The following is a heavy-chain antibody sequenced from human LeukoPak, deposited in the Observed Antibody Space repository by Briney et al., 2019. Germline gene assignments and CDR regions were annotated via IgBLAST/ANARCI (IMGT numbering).Heavy chain of an antibody. D-gene: IGHD4-17*01. CDR2: INPNSGGT. J-gene: IGHJ4*02. V-gene: IGHV1-2*04. Sequence: ASVKVSCKASGYTFTGYYMHWVRQAPGQGLEWMGWINPNSGGTNYAQKFQGWVTMTRDTSISTAYMELSRLRSDDTAVYYCARETDDYGDYGLNYWGQGTLVTVSS. CDR1: GYTFTGYY. CDR3: ARETDDYGDYGLNY.